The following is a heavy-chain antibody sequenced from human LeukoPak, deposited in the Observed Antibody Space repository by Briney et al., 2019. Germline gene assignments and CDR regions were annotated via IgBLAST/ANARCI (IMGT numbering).Heavy chain of an antibody. V-gene: IGHV1-69*04. J-gene: IGHJ4*02. CDR2: IIPFLDIA. D-gene: IGHD4-17*01. Sequence: SVKVSCKASGGTFSNYAISWVRQAPGQGLEWMGRIIPFLDIADYAQKFQGRVTITADKSTSTAYMELSSLRSEDTAAYYCARASGGYGDPFDYWGQGTLVTVSS. CDR3: ARASGGYGDPFDY. CDR1: GGTFSNYA.